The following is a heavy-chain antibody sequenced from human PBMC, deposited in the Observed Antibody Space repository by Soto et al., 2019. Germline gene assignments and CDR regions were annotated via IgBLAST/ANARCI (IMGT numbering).Heavy chain of an antibody. D-gene: IGHD2-15*01. CDR1: GGSISSGGYS. Sequence: QLQLQESGSGLVKPSQTLSLTCAVSGGSISSGGYSWSWIRQPPGKGLEWIGYIYHRGSTYYNPSLKSRFTTSVDRSKSQFPLKRSSLTGADTAVYYGARSQVVAAPYRAQGTLVTSSS. V-gene: IGHV4-30-2*01. CDR3: ARSQVVAAPY. CDR2: IYHRGST. J-gene: IGHJ4*02.